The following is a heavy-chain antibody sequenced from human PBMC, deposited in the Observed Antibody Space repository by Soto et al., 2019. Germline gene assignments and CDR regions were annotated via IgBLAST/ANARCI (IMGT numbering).Heavy chain of an antibody. D-gene: IGHD2-21*02. CDR2: INSNSGAT. J-gene: IGHJ6*02. CDR3: ARAGTARLRGVMDV. Sequence: QVQLVQSGAEVKRPGASLKVSCKASGYTFTGYYIHWVRQAPGQGLEWVGSINSNSGATSSARRFQGRVTMGRDTCVGTAYMEMTGLTFDDTAVYYCARAGTARLRGVMDVWGQGTTVTVSS. V-gene: IGHV1-2*02. CDR1: GYTFTGYY.